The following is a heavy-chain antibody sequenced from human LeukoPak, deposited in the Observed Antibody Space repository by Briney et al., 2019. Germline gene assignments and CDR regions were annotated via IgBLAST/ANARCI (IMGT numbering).Heavy chain of an antibody. CDR2: VYYSGST. CDR1: GGSVTSGGYF. J-gene: IGHJ4*02. CDR3: ARGARGDYYDSRGYYNDY. Sequence: PSETLSLTCTVSGGSVTSGGYFWSWIHQLPGTGLEWLGYVYYSGSTYYNPSLKSRVTISVDTSNNQFSLKLSSVTAADTAVYYCARGARGDYYDSRGYYNDYWGQGTLVTVSS. D-gene: IGHD3-22*01. V-gene: IGHV4-31*03.